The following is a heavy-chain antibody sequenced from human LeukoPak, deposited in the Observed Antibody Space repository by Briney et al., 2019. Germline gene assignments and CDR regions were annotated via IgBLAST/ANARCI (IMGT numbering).Heavy chain of an antibody. CDR2: IRGSASGLGSGM. CDR3: ARDNNWGFDY. Sequence: GGSLRLSCAASGFIFSDYSMNWVRQAPGKGLEWVSNIRGSASGLGSGMYYADSVKGRFTISRDDAKNSLYLQMSSLRAEDTAFYYCARDNNWGFDYWGQGALVTVSS. V-gene: IGHV3-48*04. CDR1: GFIFSDYS. J-gene: IGHJ4*02. D-gene: IGHD7-27*01.